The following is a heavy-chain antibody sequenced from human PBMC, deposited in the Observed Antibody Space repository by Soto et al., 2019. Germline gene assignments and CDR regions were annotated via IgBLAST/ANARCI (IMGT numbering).Heavy chain of an antibody. Sequence: AAGKASCKASGYTYTGHGISWVLQSPASRLEWMGWISAYNGNTNYAQKLQGRVTMTTDTSTSTAYMELRSLRSDDTAVYYCARDPRSPYYHGSRSYPDYWGQGTLVTVSS. CDR3: ARDPRSPYYHGSRSYPDY. CDR2: ISAYNGNT. J-gene: IGHJ4*02. D-gene: IGHD3-10*01. CDR1: GYTYTGHG. V-gene: IGHV1-18*04.